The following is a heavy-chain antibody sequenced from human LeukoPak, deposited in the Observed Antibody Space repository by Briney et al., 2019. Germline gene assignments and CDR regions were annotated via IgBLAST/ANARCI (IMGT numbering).Heavy chain of an antibody. J-gene: IGHJ6*03. CDR1: GYTFTSYY. Sequence: ASVKVSCKASGYTFTSYYMHWVRQAPGQGLEWMGIINPSGGSTSYAQKFQGRVTISVDKSKNQFSLKLSSVTAADTAVYYCARFRPSGYDFWSGYYSWNYYYYMDVWGKGTTVTVSS. CDR2: INPSGGST. V-gene: IGHV1-46*01. CDR3: ARFRPSGYDFWSGYYSWNYYYYMDV. D-gene: IGHD3-3*01.